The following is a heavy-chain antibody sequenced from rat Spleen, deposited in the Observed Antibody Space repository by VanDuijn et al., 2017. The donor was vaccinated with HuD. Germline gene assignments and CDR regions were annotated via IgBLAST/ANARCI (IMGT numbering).Heavy chain of an antibody. J-gene: IGHJ2*01. D-gene: IGHD1-9*01. CDR2: VSSGGNT. CDR1: GFSLTSDG. Sequence: QVQLKESGPGLVQPSQTLSLTCTVSGFSLTSDGVSWVRQPPGKGLEWIAAVSSGGNTYYDSTLKSRLSISRDTSKSQVFLKYYSLQTEDTAIYFCTREGHTMDRATYWFAYWGQGVMVTVSS. V-gene: IGHV2S12*01. CDR3: TREGHTMDRATYWFAY.